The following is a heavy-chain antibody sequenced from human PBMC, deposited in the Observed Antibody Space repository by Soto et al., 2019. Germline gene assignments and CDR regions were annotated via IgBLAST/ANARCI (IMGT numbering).Heavy chain of an antibody. CDR1: GFRFSIYS. CDR2: ITSDTKTI. J-gene: IGHJ4*02. Sequence: EVRLVESGGALVQRGGSLTLSCAASGFRFSIYSRNWVRQAPGKGLEWSAYITSDTKTIKYAESVKGRFTISRDNAKNSVYLQMNNLSDEDTAVYYCARSVEGHFDYWGQGTVVTVSS. V-gene: IGHV3-48*02. CDR3: ARSVEGHFDY. D-gene: IGHD6-19*01.